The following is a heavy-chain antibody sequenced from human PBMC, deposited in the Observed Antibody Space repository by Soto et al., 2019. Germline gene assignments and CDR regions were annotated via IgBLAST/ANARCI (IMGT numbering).Heavy chain of an antibody. J-gene: IGHJ6*03. CDR2: NNHRGST. CDR1: GGSFSGYY. Sequence: SETLSLTCAVYGGSFSGYYWSWIRQPPGKGLEWIGENNHRGSTNYNPSLKSRVTKSVDTSKNQFSLHLNSVTPEYMAVYYCAGTTSLQWYYMDVWDKGTTVTVSS. CDR3: AGTTSLQWYYMDV. D-gene: IGHD1-7*01. V-gene: IGHV4-34*01.